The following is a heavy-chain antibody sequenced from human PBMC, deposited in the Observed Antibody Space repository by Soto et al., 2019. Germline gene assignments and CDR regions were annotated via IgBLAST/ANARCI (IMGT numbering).Heavy chain of an antibody. CDR3: ANTYYDILTGYPTQADDAFDI. CDR2: IYYSGST. D-gene: IGHD3-9*01. V-gene: IGHV4-39*01. J-gene: IGHJ3*02. Sequence: SETLSLTCTVSGGSISSSSYYWGWIRQPPGKGLERIGGIYYSGSTYYNPSLKSRVTISVDTSKNQFPLKLSSVTAADTAVYYCANTYYDILTGYPTQADDAFDIWGQGTMVTVSS. CDR1: GGSISSSSYY.